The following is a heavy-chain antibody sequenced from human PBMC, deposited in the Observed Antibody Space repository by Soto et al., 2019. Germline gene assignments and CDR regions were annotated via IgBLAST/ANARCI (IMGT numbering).Heavy chain of an antibody. D-gene: IGHD6-19*01. Sequence: SVKVSCKASGFTFTSSAVQWVRQARGQRLEWIGWIVVGSGNTNYAQKFRERVTITRDMSTSTAYMELSSLRSEDTAVYYCAAEYSSGWYTDYYGMDVWGQGTTVTVSS. V-gene: IGHV1-58*01. CDR3: AAEYSSGWYTDYYGMDV. CDR1: GFTFTSSA. CDR2: IVVGSGNT. J-gene: IGHJ6*02.